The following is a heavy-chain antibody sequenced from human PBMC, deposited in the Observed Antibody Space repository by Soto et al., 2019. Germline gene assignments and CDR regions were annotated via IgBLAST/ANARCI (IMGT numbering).Heavy chain of an antibody. CDR1: GGTFSSYA. V-gene: IGHV1-69*06. D-gene: IGHD3-16*01. J-gene: IGHJ4*02. CDR3: AGGLANKRRDGPHYFDY. Sequence: QVQLVQSGAEVKKPGSSVKVSCKASGGTFSSYAISWVRQAPGQGLEWMGGIIPIFGTANYAQKFQGRVTITADKSTSTAYMELSSLRSEDTAVYYCAGGLANKRRDGPHYFDYWGQGTLVTVSS. CDR2: IIPIFGTA.